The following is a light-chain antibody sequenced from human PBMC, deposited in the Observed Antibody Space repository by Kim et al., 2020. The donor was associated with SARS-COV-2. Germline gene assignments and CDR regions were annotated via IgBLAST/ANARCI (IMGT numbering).Light chain of an antibody. J-gene: IGKJ1*01. CDR2: WAS. Sequence: DIVMTQSPDSLAVSLGERATINCKSSQTVLSNSNNKNYLAWYQQKPGQPPNLLIYWASTRESGVPDRFSGSGSETDFTLTISSLQAEDVAVYYCQQYYSAPLTFGQGTKVDIK. V-gene: IGKV4-1*01. CDR3: QQYYSAPLT. CDR1: QTVLSNSNNKNY.